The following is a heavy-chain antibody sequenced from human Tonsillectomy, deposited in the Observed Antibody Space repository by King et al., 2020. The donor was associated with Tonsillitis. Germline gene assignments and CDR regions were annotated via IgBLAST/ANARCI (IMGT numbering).Heavy chain of an antibody. CDR2: IGTAGDT. CDR1: GFTFSSDD. Sequence: VQLVESGGGLVQPGGSLRLSCAASGFTFSSDDIHWVRQTTGKGLEWVSGIGTAGDTYYPGSVKGRFTISRENAKNSLYFQMNSLGAGDTAVYYCAREKHDYGDYGGGGYFDLWGRGTLVIVSS. D-gene: IGHD4-17*01. J-gene: IGHJ2*01. V-gene: IGHV3-13*01. CDR3: AREKHDYGDYGGGGYFDL.